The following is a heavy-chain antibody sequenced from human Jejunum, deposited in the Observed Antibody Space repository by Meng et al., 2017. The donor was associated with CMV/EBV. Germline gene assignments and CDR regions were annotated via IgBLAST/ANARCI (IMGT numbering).Heavy chain of an antibody. J-gene: IGHJ2*01. Sequence: CKASGYSFTGYYMNWVRQAPGQGLEWMGWIDPNTGGTNYAQKFQGRVTMTRDTSISTAYMELSGLKSDDTAIYYCARVWGNFYGFFDVWGRGTLVTVSS. CDR2: IDPNTGGT. CDR3: ARVWGNFYGFFDV. CDR1: GYSFTGYY. D-gene: IGHD7-27*01. V-gene: IGHV1-2*02.